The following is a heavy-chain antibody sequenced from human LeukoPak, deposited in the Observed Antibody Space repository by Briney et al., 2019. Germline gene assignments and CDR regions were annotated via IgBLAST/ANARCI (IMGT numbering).Heavy chain of an antibody. CDR3: AKDISAVATIASFDY. V-gene: IGHV3-53*05. CDR2: IYSGGST. J-gene: IGHJ4*02. CDR1: GFTVSSNY. Sequence: GSLRLSCAASGFTVSSNYMSWVRQAPGKGLEWVSVIYSGGSTYYADSVKGRFTISRDNAKNSLYLQMNSLRAEDTALYYCAKDISAVATIASFDYWGQGTLVTVSS. D-gene: IGHD5-12*01.